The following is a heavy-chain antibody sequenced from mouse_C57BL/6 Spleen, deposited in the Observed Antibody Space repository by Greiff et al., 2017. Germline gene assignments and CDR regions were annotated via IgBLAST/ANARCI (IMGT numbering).Heavy chain of an antibody. V-gene: IGHV1-80*01. CDR2: IYPGDGDT. CDR3: AKGGGYPYAMDY. D-gene: IGHD2-2*01. Sequence: QVQLKESGAELVKPGASVKISCKASGYAFSSYWMNWVKQRPGKGLEWIGQIYPGDGDTNYNGKFKGKATLIADKSSSTAYMQLSSLTSEDSAVYFCAKGGGYPYAMDYWGQRTSVTVSS. J-gene: IGHJ4*01. CDR1: GYAFSSYW.